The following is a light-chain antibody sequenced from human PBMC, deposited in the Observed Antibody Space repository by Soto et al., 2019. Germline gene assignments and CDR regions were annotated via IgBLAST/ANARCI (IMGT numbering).Light chain of an antibody. V-gene: IGLV3-1*01. CDR3: QAWDSSTAV. CDR2: QDR. CDR1: KLGDKY. Sequence: SYELTQPPSGSVSPGQTASITCSGDKLGDKYACWYQQKPGQSPVLVIYQDRQRPSGIPGRFSGSNSGNTATLTIGGTQAMDEADYYCQAWDSSTAVFCGGTTLTLL. J-gene: IGLJ2*01.